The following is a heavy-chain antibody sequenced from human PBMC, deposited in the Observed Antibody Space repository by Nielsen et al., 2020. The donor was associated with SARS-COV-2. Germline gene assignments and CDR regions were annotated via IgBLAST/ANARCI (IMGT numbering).Heavy chain of an antibody. J-gene: IGHJ4*02. CDR2: ISGSGGST. D-gene: IGHD2-15*01. CDR3: AKDRSGGLFDY. V-gene: IGHV3-23*01. Sequence: GESLKISCAASGFTFSDYYMSWVRQAPGKGLEWVSAISGSGGSTYYADSVKGRFTISRDNSKNTLYLQMNSLRAEDTAVYYCAKDRSGGLFDYWGQGTLVTVSS. CDR1: GFTFSDYY.